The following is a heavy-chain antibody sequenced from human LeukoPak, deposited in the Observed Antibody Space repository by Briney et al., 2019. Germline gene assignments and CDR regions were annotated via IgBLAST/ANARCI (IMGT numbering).Heavy chain of an antibody. CDR1: GYTFTSYD. Sequence: GASVKVSCKASGYTFTSYDINWVRQATGQGLEWMGWMNPNSGNTGYAQKFQGRVTITRNTSISTAYMELSSLRSEDTAVYYCARAPDSGVVVPAAISDAFDIWGQGTMVTVSS. V-gene: IGHV1-8*03. J-gene: IGHJ3*02. D-gene: IGHD2-2*01. CDR2: MNPNSGNT. CDR3: ARAPDSGVVVPAAISDAFDI.